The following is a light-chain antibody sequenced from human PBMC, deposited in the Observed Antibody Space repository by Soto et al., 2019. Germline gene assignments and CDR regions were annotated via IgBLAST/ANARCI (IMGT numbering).Light chain of an antibody. CDR3: QQYNSYSTWT. V-gene: IGKV3-20*01. J-gene: IGKJ1*01. Sequence: EIVLTHSPGTLSLSPGERATLSCRASQSFNSIYLAWYQQKPGQAPRLLIYDASSLESGVPSRFSGSGSGTEFTLTISSLQPDDFATYYCQQYNSYSTWTFGQGTKVDIK. CDR1: QSFNSIY. CDR2: DAS.